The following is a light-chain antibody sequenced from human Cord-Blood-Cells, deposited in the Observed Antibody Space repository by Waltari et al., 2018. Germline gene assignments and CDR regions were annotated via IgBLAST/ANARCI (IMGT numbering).Light chain of an antibody. V-gene: IGLV2-14*01. CDR1: RSDVGGYNY. J-gene: IGLJ3*02. Sequence: QSALTPPASVSGSPGPSITISCTGTRSDVGGYNYVSWYQQHPGKAPKLMIYDVSNRPSGVSNRFSGSKSGNTASLTISGLQAEDEADYYCSSYTSSSTWVFGGGTKLTVL. CDR2: DVS. CDR3: SSYTSSSTWV.